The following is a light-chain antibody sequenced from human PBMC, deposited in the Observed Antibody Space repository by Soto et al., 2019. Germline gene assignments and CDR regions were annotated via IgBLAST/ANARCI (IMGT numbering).Light chain of an antibody. CDR1: QGISIN. CDR2: AAS. V-gene: IGKV1-9*01. CDR3: QQLDSYPRT. J-gene: IGKJ1*01. Sequence: IQLTQSPSSLSASVGDRVTITCRASQGISINLAWYQQKPGKAPKLLIYAASTLQSGVQSRFSGNGAGTDLTLTIRSLQPEDFATYYCQQLDSYPRTFGKGTKVEIQ.